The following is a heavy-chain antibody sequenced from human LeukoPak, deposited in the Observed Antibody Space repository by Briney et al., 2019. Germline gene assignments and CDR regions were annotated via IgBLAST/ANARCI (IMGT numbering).Heavy chain of an antibody. J-gene: IGHJ4*02. CDR3: ARELYTYYYGPSGSKQPLFY. D-gene: IGHD3-22*01. CDR2: ISAYTGHT. Sequence: ASVKVSCKASGYTFNNKGISWVRQAHGPGLERKGLISAYTGHTNYAEKVQDSVTMTTVTSTSTAYLEMRSLGSDDTAVYYCARELYTYYYGPSGSKQPLFYWGQGALVTVAS. V-gene: IGHV1-18*01. CDR1: GYTFNNKG.